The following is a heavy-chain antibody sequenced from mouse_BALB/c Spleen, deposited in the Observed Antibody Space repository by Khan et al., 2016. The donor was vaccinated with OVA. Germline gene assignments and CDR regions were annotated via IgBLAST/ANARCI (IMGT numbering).Heavy chain of an antibody. J-gene: IGHJ3*01. D-gene: IGHD2-3*01. CDR1: GFTFSSYT. CDR3: ARRAADGYYAD. V-gene: IGHV5-12-2*01. Sequence: EVELVESGGGLVQPGGSLKVSCAASGFTFSSYTMSWVRQTPEKRLEWVAYISNGGGSTYYRDTVKGRFTISRDNATNTLYLQMSSLKSEDPAMYYCARRAADGYYADWGQGTLVTVSA. CDR2: ISNGGGST.